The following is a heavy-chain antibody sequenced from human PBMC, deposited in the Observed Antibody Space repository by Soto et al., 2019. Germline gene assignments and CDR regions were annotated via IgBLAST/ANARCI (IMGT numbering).Heavy chain of an antibody. D-gene: IGHD6-25*01. Sequence: QVQLVESGGGVVQPGGSLRLSCAASGFTLSSYAMYWVRQVPGKGLEWVGVISHDGNNRYYRDSVKGRFTISRDSSENTLFLEMNSLRAEDTAVYYCARIREAAATGDAFDIWGQGSVVTVSS. CDR3: ARIREAAATGDAFDI. CDR2: ISHDGNNR. J-gene: IGHJ3*02. V-gene: IGHV3-30-3*01. CDR1: GFTLSSYA.